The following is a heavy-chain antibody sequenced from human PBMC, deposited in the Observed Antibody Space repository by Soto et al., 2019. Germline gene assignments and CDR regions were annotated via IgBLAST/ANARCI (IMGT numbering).Heavy chain of an antibody. J-gene: IGHJ4*02. CDR1: GYSFTSYW. CDR3: ARRSVVVAATHPFDY. V-gene: IGHV5-51*03. CDR2: IYPGDSDT. D-gene: IGHD2-15*01. Sequence: EVQLVQSGAEVKKPGESLKISCKGSGYSFTSYWIGWVRQMPGKGLEWMGIIYPGDSDTRYSPSFQGQVTISADKSISTAYLQWSSLQASDTAMYYCARRSVVVAATHPFDYWGQGTLVTVSS.